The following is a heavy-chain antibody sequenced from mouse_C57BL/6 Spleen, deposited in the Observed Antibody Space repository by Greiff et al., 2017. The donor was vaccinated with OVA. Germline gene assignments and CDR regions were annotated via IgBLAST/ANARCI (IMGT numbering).Heavy chain of an antibody. CDR2: INPSNGGT. J-gene: IGHJ3*01. V-gene: IGHV1-53*01. Sequence: QVQLQQPGTELVKPGASVKLSCKASGYTFTSYWMHWVKQRPGQGLEWIGNINPSNGGTNSTEKFKSKATLTVDQSSSTAYMQLSSLTSEDSAVYYCARDYYGSSQAWFAYWGQGTLVTVSA. CDR3: ARDYYGSSQAWFAY. D-gene: IGHD1-1*01. CDR1: GYTFTSYW.